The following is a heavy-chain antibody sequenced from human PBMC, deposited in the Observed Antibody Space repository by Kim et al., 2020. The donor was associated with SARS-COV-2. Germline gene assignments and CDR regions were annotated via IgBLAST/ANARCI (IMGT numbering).Heavy chain of an antibody. CDR3: ARGGRGSYYQYYYYYMDV. CDR1: GYTFTSYG. Sequence: ASVKVSCKASGYTFTSYGISWVRQAPGQGLEWMGWISAYNGNTNYAQKLQGRVTMTTDTSTSTAYMELRSLRSDDTAVYYCARGGRGSYYQYYYYYMDVWGKGTTVTVSS. V-gene: IGHV1-18*01. D-gene: IGHD1-26*01. J-gene: IGHJ6*03. CDR2: ISAYNGNT.